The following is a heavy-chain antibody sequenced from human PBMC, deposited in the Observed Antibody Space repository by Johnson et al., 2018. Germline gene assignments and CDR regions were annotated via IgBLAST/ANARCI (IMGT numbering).Heavy chain of an antibody. D-gene: IGHD6-19*01. CDR1: GFTFSSYT. V-gene: IGHV3-30-3*01. CDR2: ISYDGSNK. Sequence: VQLVESGGGVVQPGRSLILSCAASGFTFSSYTIHWVRQAPGKGLEWVAVISYDGSNKYYADSVKGRFTISRDNSKNTLYLQVNSLRPEDTAGYYCARGSGWYEGYYFDYWGQRTLVTVSS. J-gene: IGHJ4*02. CDR3: ARGSGWYEGYYFDY.